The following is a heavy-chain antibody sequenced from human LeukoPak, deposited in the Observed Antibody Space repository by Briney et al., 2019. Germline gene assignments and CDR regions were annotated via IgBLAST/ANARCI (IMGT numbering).Heavy chain of an antibody. J-gene: IGHJ6*03. CDR1: GGTIRSTSYY. CDR2: IYYNGST. V-gene: IGHV4-39*07. Sequence: PSETLSLTCTVSGGTIRSTSYYWGWIRQPPGKVLEWIGSIYYNGSTYYNPSLKSRVTISVDTSNNQFSLKLSSVTAADTAVYYCARSYYGGNYYYYYYMDVWGKGTTVTVSS. CDR3: ARSYYGGNYYYYYYMDV. D-gene: IGHD4-23*01.